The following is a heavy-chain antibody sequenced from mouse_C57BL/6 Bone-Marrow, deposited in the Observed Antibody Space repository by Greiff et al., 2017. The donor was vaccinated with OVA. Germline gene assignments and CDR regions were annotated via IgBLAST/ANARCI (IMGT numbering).Heavy chain of an antibody. Sequence: EVKLMESGAGLVKPGGSLKLSCAASGFTFSSYAMSWVRQTPEKRLEWVAYISSGGDYIYYADTVKGRFTISRDNARNTLYLQTSSLKSEDTAMYYCTRLLDAMDYWGQGTSVTVSS. D-gene: IGHD2-1*01. J-gene: IGHJ4*01. CDR2: ISSGGDYI. CDR3: TRLLDAMDY. V-gene: IGHV5-9-1*02. CDR1: GFTFSSYA.